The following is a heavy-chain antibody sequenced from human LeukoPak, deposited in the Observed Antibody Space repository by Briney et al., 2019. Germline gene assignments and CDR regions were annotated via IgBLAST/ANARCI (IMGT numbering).Heavy chain of an antibody. D-gene: IGHD6-13*01. CDR2: ISAYNGNT. CDR3: AREDSSSWDDAFDI. Sequence: ASVKVSCKASGYTFTSYGISWVRQAPGQGLEWMGWISAYNGNTNYAQKFQGRVTMTRDTSISTAYMELSRLRSDDTAVYYCAREDSSSWDDAFDIWGQGTMVTVSS. J-gene: IGHJ3*02. V-gene: IGHV1-18*01. CDR1: GYTFTSYG.